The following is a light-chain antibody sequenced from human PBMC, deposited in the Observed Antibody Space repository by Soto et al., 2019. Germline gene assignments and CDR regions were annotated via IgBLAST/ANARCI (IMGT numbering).Light chain of an antibody. CDR3: QHRSNSPPWIT. CDR2: XAS. Sequence: ALTQSPGTLSLSPGEGATLXCRASQSISIHLAWYQQSAGKAPRLLIXXASRRATGLPAKFSGSWSGTAFTLTTSRREPEYSAVYYCQHRSNSPPWITCAQGTRLEI. CDR1: QSISIH. J-gene: IGKJ5*01. V-gene: IGKV3-11*01.